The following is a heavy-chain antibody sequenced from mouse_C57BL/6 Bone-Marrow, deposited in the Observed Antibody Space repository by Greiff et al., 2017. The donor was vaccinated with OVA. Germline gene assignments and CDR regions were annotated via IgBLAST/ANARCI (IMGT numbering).Heavy chain of an antibody. D-gene: IGHD4-1*01. CDR1: GFTFSSYG. CDR3: ARRSNWTWFAY. Sequence: EVMLVESGGDLVKPGGSLKLSCAASGFTFSSYGMSWVRQTPDKRLEWVATISNGGGSTYYPDTVKGRFTISRDNAKNTLYLQMSRLKSEDTAMYYCARRSNWTWFAYWGQGTLVTVSA. J-gene: IGHJ3*01. V-gene: IGHV5-6*02. CDR2: ISNGGGST.